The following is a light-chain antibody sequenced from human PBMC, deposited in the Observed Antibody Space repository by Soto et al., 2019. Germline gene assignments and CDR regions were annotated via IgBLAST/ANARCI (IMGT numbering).Light chain of an antibody. V-gene: IGKV3-20*01. CDR2: DAS. J-gene: IGKJ1*01. Sequence: ETVLTQSPGTLSLSPGERATLSCRASQSVSSNLLAWYQEKPGQAPRLLIHDASTRATGIPARFSGSGSGTDFTLTISRMEPEDFAVYCCQQYGSSPRTFGQGTKVDIK. CDR1: QSVSSNL. CDR3: QQYGSSPRT.